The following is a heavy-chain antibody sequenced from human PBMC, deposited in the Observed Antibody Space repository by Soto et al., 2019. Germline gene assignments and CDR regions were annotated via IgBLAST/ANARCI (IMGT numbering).Heavy chain of an antibody. V-gene: IGHV3-66*01. CDR1: GFTVSSNY. Sequence: GGSLRLSCVASGFTVSSNYMSWVRQAPGKGLEWVSVIYSGGSTYYADSVKGRFTISRHNSKKTLYLQMNSLRAEDTAVYYCARGLLWFGELFPAFDIWGQGTMVTVSS. D-gene: IGHD3-10*01. J-gene: IGHJ3*02. CDR3: ARGLLWFGELFPAFDI. CDR2: IYSGGST.